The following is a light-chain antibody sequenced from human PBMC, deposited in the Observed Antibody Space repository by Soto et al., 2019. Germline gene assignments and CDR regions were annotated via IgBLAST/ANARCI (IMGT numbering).Light chain of an antibody. CDR2: AAS. V-gene: IGKV3-20*01. Sequence: EIALTQSPGTLYLSPGERATLSCRASQSVSSSYLAWYQQKPCQAPKLVIQAASSRAAGIPDRFNGTGSGTDFSLTISRLETEDFAVYYGQQYVGSAGITFGQGTRLEIK. CDR3: QQYVGSAGIT. J-gene: IGKJ5*01. CDR1: QSVSSSY.